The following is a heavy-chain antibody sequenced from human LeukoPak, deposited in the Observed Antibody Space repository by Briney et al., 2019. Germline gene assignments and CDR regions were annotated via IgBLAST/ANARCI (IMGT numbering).Heavy chain of an antibody. CDR2: IWHDGSAK. J-gene: IGHJ1*01. CDR1: GFTFSSNG. D-gene: IGHD4-23*01. V-gene: IGHV3-7*01. CDR3: ARRGDGYGGMTARYFQH. Sequence: GGSLRLSCAASGFTFSSNGMSWVRQAPGKGLEWVANIWHDGSAKYYVGSVKGRFIISRDNAKNSLFLQMNSLRAEDTAVYYCARRGDGYGGMTARYFQHWGQGTLVTVSS.